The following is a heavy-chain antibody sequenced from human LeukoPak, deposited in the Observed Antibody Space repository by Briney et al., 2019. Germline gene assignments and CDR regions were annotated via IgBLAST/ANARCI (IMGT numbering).Heavy chain of an antibody. CDR3: ARDQYCGGDCYSGEDYFDY. J-gene: IGHJ4*02. D-gene: IGHD2-21*02. CDR2: INPSGGST. Sequence: ASVKVSCKASGYIFTSYNIYWVRQAPGQGLEWMGIINPSGGSTNYAQKFQGRVTMTRDTSTSTVYMELSSLRSDDTAVYYCARDQYCGGDCYSGEDYFDYWGQGTLVTVSS. CDR1: GYIFTSYN. V-gene: IGHV1-46*01.